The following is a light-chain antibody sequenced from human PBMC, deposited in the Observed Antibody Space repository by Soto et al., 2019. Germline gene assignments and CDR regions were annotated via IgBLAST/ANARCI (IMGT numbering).Light chain of an antibody. V-gene: IGLV1-47*01. J-gene: IGLJ2*01. CDR2: RNN. Sequence: QPVLTQPPSASGTPGQRVTISCSGSSSNIGINYVYWYQQLPGTAPKLLIYRNNQRPSGVPERFSGSKSGTSGSLAISGLRSEDEADYYCAAWDDSLSGVLFGGGTKLTVL. CDR3: AAWDDSLSGVL. CDR1: SSNIGINY.